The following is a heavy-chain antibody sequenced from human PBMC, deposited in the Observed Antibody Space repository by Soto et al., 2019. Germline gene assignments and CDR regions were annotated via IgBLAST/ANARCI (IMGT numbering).Heavy chain of an antibody. J-gene: IGHJ4*02. CDR2: INAGNGNT. Sequence: QVQLVQSGAEVKKPGASVKVSCKASGYTFTSYAMHWVRQAPGQRLEWMGWINAGNGNTKYLQKFQRRVTITRDTSASTAYMELSRLRSEETSLNYCARDLGGWPDYWGQGTLVTVSS. CDR1: GYTFTSYA. V-gene: IGHV1-3*01. CDR3: ARDLGGWPDY. D-gene: IGHD2-15*01.